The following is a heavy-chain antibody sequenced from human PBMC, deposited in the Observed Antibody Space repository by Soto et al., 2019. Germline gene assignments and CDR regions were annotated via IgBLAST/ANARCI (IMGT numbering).Heavy chain of an antibody. J-gene: IGHJ5*02. D-gene: IGHD1-7*01. CDR2: IYWDDDK. CDR1: GFSLSTSGVG. CDR3: AHQILTGTTSGSWFDP. V-gene: IGHV2-5*02. Sequence: SGPTLVNPTQTLTLTCTFSGFSLSTSGVGVGWIRQPPGKALEWLALIYWDDDKRYSPSLKSRLTITKDTTKNQVVLTMTNMDLVDIVSFYCAHQILTGTTSGSWFDPWGQGTLVTVSS.